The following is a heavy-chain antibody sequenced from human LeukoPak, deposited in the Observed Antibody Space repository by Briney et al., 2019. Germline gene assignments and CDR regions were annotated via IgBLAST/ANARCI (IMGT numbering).Heavy chain of an antibody. J-gene: IGHJ4*02. D-gene: IGHD6-13*01. CDR2: ISSSSTSI. Sequence: GGSLGLSCAASGFAFSSYSMNWVRQAPGKGLEWVSSISSSSTSIYYADSMKGRFTISRDNAKSSLYLLMNSLRAEDTAVYYCARDRRGMAAAGNLIDYWGQGTLVTVSS. CDR1: GFAFSSYS. CDR3: ARDRRGMAAAGNLIDY. V-gene: IGHV3-21*01.